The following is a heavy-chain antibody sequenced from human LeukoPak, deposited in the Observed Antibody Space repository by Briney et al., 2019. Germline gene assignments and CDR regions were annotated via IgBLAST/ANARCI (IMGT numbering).Heavy chain of an antibody. CDR2: IYHSGST. V-gene: IGHV4-38-2*02. J-gene: IGHJ5*02. CDR1: GYSISSGYY. D-gene: IGHD6-13*01. Sequence: SETLSLTCTVSGYSISSGYYWGWIRQPPGKGLEWIGSIYHSGSTYYNPSLKSRVTISVDTSKNQFSLKLSSVTAADTAVYYCARRSSWYNWFDPWGQGTLVTVSS. CDR3: ARRSSWYNWFDP.